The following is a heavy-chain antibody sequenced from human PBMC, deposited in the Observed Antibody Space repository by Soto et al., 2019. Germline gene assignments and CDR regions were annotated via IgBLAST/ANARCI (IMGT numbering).Heavy chain of an antibody. D-gene: IGHD6-19*01. CDR3: ARERLSLSGWYGYYFDY. Sequence: PSETLSLTCTVSGGSISSGGYYWSWIRQHPGKGLEWIGYIYYSGSTYYNPSLKSRVTISVDTSKNQFSLKLSSVTAADTAVYYCARERLSLSGWYGYYFDYWGQGTLVTVSS. CDR1: GGSISSGGYY. CDR2: IYYSGST. J-gene: IGHJ4*02. V-gene: IGHV4-31*03.